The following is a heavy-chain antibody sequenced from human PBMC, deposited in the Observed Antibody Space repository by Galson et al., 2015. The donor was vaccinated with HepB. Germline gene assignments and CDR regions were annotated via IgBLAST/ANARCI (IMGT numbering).Heavy chain of an antibody. Sequence: SLRLSCAASGFTFSDAWMNRVRQAPGKGLEWVGRIVSKTFGGTTDYAAPVKDRFSISRDDSKNTLYLQMDSLKTDDTAVYYCSTTSGSGWGQGTLVTVSS. CDR2: IVSKTFGGTT. J-gene: IGHJ4*02. CDR3: STTSGSG. V-gene: IGHV3-15*04. D-gene: IGHD2-15*01. CDR1: GFTFSDAW.